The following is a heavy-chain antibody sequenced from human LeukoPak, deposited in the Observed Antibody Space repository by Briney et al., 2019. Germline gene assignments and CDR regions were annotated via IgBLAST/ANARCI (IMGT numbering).Heavy chain of an antibody. Sequence: PSETLSLTCTVSGGSISSYYWSWIRQPPGKGLEWIGYIYYSGSTNYNPSLKSRVTISVDTSKNQFSLKLSSVTAADTAVYYCARGGGSDLASGMDVWGQGTTVTVS. CDR2: IYYSGST. CDR3: ARGGGSDLASGMDV. CDR1: GGSISSYY. D-gene: IGHD6-25*01. V-gene: IGHV4-59*01. J-gene: IGHJ6*02.